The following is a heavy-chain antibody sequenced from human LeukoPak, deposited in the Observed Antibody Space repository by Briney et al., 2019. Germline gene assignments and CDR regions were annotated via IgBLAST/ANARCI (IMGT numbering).Heavy chain of an antibody. J-gene: IGHJ4*02. CDR3: ARGSDFGDC. CDR1: GGSISSYY. Sequence: PSETLSLTCTVSGGSISSYYWSWIRQPPGKGLEWIGYIYISGTTNYNPPLKSRVTISVDTSKNQLSMKLSSVTAAYSAVYYCARGSDFGDCWGQGTLVTVSS. CDR2: IYISGTT. D-gene: IGHD4-17*01. V-gene: IGHV4-59*01.